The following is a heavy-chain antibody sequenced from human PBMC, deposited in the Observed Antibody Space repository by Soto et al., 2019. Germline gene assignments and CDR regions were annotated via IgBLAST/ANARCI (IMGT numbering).Heavy chain of an antibody. D-gene: IGHD3-10*01. V-gene: IGHV1-24*01. CDR3: ATMGSYYYGSGSSNWFDP. CDR2: FDPEDGET. J-gene: IGHJ5*02. CDR1: GYTLTELS. Sequence: QVQLVQSGAEVKKPGASVKVSCKVSGYTLTELSMHWVRQAPGKGLEWMGGFDPEDGETIYAQKFQGRVTMSEDKSTDTAYMELSSLRSEDTAVYYCATMGSYYYGSGSSNWFDPWGQGTLVTVSS.